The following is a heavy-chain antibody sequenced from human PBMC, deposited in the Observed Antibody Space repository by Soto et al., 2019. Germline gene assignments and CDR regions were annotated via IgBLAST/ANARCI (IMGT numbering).Heavy chain of an antibody. CDR3: ARGHRSTWYAVDH. CDR2: INPSGGRA. CDR1: GYIFTGSY. D-gene: IGHD6-13*01. J-gene: IGHJ4*02. V-gene: IGHV1-46*01. Sequence: GASVKVSCKASGYIFTGSYIHWVRLAPGQGLEWMGGINPSGGRATYPQKFLGRVTLIRDTSSSTVEMELSSLRSEDTALYFCARGHRSTWYAVDHWGQGPHVTVSS.